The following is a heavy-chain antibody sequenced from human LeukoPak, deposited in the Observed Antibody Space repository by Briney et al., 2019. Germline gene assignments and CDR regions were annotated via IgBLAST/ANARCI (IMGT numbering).Heavy chain of an antibody. CDR3: ARRQYYYDSSGATHGAFDI. J-gene: IGHJ3*02. CDR2: IYYSGST. CDR1: GGSISSYY. Sequence: PSETLSLTCTVSGGSISSYYWSWIRQPPGKGLEWIGYIYYSGSTNYNPSLKSRVTISVDTSKNQFYLKLSSVTAADTAVYYCARRQYYYDSSGATHGAFDIWGQGTMVTVSS. V-gene: IGHV4-59*08. D-gene: IGHD3-22*01.